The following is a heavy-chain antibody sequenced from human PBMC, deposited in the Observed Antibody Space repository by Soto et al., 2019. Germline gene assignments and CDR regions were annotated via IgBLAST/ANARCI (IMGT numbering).Heavy chain of an antibody. CDR2: ISYDGSNK. J-gene: IGHJ4*02. V-gene: IGHV3-30*18. CDR3: AKDSHSSGWPIDY. CDR1: GFTFSSYG. Sequence: GGSLRLSCAASGFTFSSYGMHWVRQAPGKGLEWVAVISYDGSNKYYADSVKGRFTISRDNSKNTLYLQMNSLRAEDTAVYYCAKDSHSSGWPIDYWGQGTLVTVSS. D-gene: IGHD6-19*01.